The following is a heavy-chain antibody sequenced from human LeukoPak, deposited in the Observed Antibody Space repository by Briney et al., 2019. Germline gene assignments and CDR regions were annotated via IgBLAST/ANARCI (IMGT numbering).Heavy chain of an antibody. V-gene: IGHV3-9*03. D-gene: IGHD3-3*01. J-gene: IGHJ3*02. CDR3: AKLAGSQGDDFWSGYVDAFDI. CDR2: ISWNSGSI. CDR1: GFTFDDYA. Sequence: GGSLRLSCAASGFTFDDYAMHWVRQAPGKGLEWVSGISWNSGSIGYADSVKGRFTISRDNAKNSLYLQMNSLRAEDMALYYCAKLAGSQGDDFWSGYVDAFDIWGQGTMVTVSS.